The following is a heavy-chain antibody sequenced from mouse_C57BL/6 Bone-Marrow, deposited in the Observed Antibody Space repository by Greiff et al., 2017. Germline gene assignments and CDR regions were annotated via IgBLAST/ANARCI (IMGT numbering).Heavy chain of an antibody. CDR1: GYTFTSYW. CDR2: IDPSDSYT. Sequence: QVQLQQPGAELVKPGASVKLSCKASGYTFTSYWMQWVKQRPGQGLEWIGEIDPSDSYTNYNQKFKGKATLTVDPSSSTAYMQLSSLTSEDSAVYYCARCYYFDYWGQGTTLTVSS. J-gene: IGHJ2*01. V-gene: IGHV1-50*01. CDR3: ARCYYFDY.